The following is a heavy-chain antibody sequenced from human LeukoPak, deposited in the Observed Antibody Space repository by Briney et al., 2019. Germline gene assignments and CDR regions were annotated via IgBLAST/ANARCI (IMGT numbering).Heavy chain of an antibody. Sequence: PGGSLRLSCTASGFTFSSYEMNWVRQAPGKGLEWVSYISSSGSTIYYADSVKGRFTISRDNAKNSLYLQMNSLRAEDTAVYYCARYYDSSGYYRTKAFDIWGQGTMVTVSS. J-gene: IGHJ3*02. D-gene: IGHD3-22*01. CDR2: ISSSGSTI. CDR1: GFTFSSYE. CDR3: ARYYDSSGYYRTKAFDI. V-gene: IGHV3-48*03.